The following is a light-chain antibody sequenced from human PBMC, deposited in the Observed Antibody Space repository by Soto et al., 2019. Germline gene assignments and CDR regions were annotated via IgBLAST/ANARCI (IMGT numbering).Light chain of an antibody. Sequence: DIQMTQSPSSLSASVGERVTITCRASQSISSYLNWYQQKPGKAPKLLIYAASSVQSGVPSRFSGSGSWTDFPLTISSLQPEDFATYYCQHSYGTLMYTFGHGTKLHIK. V-gene: IGKV1-39*01. CDR3: QHSYGTLMYT. CDR2: AAS. J-gene: IGKJ2*01. CDR1: QSISSY.